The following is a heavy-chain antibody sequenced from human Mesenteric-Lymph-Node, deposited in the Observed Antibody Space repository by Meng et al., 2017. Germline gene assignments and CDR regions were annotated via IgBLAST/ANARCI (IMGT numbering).Heavy chain of an antibody. J-gene: IGHJ4*02. CDR2: IIPIFGTA. V-gene: IGHV1-69*06. CDR3: ARGPDYGDYFDY. CDR1: GGTFSSYA. Sequence: SVKVSCKASGGTFSSYAISWVRQAPGQGLEWMGGIIPIFGTANYAQKFQGRVTITADKSTSTAYMELSSLRSEDTAVYYCARGPDYGDYFDYWGQGTLVTVSS. D-gene: IGHD3-16*01.